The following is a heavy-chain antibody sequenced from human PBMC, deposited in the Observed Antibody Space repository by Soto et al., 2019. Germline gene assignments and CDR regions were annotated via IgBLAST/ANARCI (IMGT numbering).Heavy chain of an antibody. CDR1: GDSMSSGAYY. V-gene: IGHV4-31*03. CDR2: IYHSGDT. CDR3: ASTYSRYLDN. D-gene: IGHD3-22*01. J-gene: IGHJ4*02. Sequence: SETLSLTCSVSGDSMSSGAYYWSWIRQHPGKGLEWIAYIYHSGDTHYNPSLRSRITISVDTSKNQFSLKLTSVTDADTAVYYCASTYSRYLDNWGQGTLVTVSS.